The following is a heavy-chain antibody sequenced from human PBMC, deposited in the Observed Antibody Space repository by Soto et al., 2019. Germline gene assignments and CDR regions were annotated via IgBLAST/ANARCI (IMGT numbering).Heavy chain of an antibody. CDR2: IYHSGST. CDR3: VSSSWYSLDY. D-gene: IGHD6-13*01. Sequence: KPSETLSLTCAVSGGSITSDDNWWSWVRQPPGKGLEWIGEIYHSGSTNYNPSLNSRVTISVDKSKNQFSLKLTSVTAADTAVYYCVSSSWYSLDYWGQGTRVTVS. J-gene: IGHJ4*02. V-gene: IGHV4-4*02. CDR1: GGSITSDDNW.